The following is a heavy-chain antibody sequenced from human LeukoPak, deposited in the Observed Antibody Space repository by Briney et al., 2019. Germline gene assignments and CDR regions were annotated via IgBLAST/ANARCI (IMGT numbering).Heavy chain of an antibody. D-gene: IGHD3-16*02. CDR1: GDSVSSNSAA. V-gene: IGHV6-1*01. CDR3: ARDLYDYVWGSYRD. Sequence: TSQTISLTCAISGDSVSSNSAAWNWIRQSPSRGLEWLGRTYYRSKWYNDYAVSVKSRITINPDTSKYQFSLQLNSVTPEDTAVYYCARDLYDYVWGSYRDWGQGTLVTVSS. J-gene: IGHJ4*02. CDR2: TYYRSKWYN.